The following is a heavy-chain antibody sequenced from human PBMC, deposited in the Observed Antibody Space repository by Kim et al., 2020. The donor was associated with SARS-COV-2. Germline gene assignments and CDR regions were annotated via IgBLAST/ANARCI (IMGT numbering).Heavy chain of an antibody. V-gene: IGHV3-48*02. CDR3: ARDTCSGGSCYSAWFDP. D-gene: IGHD2-15*01. J-gene: IGHJ5*02. CDR2: ISSSSSTI. CDR1: GFTSSSYS. Sequence: GGSLRLSCAASGFTSSSYSMNWVRQAPGKGLEWVSYISSSSSTIYYADSVKGRFTISRDNAKNSLYLQMNSLRDEDTAVYYCARDTCSGGSCYSAWFDPWGQGTLVTVSS.